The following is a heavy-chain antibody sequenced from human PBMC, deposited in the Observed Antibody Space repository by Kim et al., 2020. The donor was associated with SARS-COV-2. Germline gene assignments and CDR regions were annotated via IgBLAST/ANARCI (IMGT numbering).Heavy chain of an antibody. CDR3: ARDGIAAAGTGLYNWFDP. CDR2: INTNTGNP. J-gene: IGHJ5*02. Sequence: ASVKVSCKASGYTFTSYAMNWVRQAPGQGLEWMGWINTNTGNPTYAQGFTGRFVFSLDTSVSTAYLQISSLKAEDTAVYYCARDGIAAAGTGLYNWFDPWGQGTLVTVSS. D-gene: IGHD6-13*01. V-gene: IGHV7-4-1*02. CDR1: GYTFTSYA.